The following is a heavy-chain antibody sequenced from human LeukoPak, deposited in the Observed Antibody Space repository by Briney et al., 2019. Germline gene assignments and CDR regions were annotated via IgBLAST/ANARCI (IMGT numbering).Heavy chain of an antibody. V-gene: IGHV3-73*01. CDR1: GFTFSGSA. CDR3: TRLHGDYWYFDL. CDR2: IRSKANSYAA. D-gene: IGHD4-17*01. J-gene: IGHJ2*01. Sequence: GGSLRLSCAASGFTFSGSAMDRVRQASGKGLEWVGRIRSKANSYAAAYAASVKGKFTISRDDSKNTAYLQMNSLKTEDTAVYYCTRLHGDYWYFDLWGRGTLVTVSS.